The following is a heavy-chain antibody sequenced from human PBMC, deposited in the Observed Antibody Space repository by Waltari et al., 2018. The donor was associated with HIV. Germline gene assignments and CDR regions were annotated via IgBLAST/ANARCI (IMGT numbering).Heavy chain of an antibody. Sequence: QVQLQQWGAGLLKPSETLSLTCAVYGGSFRGYFWNWIRQPPGKGLEWIGEINHSGSTNYNPSLKSRVSMSLDTSNNQFSLKLNFVTAADTAMYYCARARFDSSGYYPDYWGQGTLVTVSS. CDR3: ARARFDSSGYYPDY. J-gene: IGHJ4*02. D-gene: IGHD3-22*01. V-gene: IGHV4-34*01. CDR2: INHSGST. CDR1: GGSFRGYF.